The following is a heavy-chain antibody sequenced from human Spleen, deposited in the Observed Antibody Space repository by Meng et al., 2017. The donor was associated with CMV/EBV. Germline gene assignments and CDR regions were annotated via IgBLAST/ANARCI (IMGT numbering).Heavy chain of an antibody. V-gene: IGHV1-18*01. CDR1: GYSFNSFG. Sequence: KASGYSFNSFGVTWVRQAPGQGLEWMGWISGYNGNTKIAQKVQDRVSLTTDTSTNSADMELRSLTSDDTAVYYCAKWYGANPLGLGSWGQGTLVTVSS. J-gene: IGHJ5*02. CDR3: AKWYGANPLGLGS. D-gene: IGHD3-16*01. CDR2: ISGYNGNT.